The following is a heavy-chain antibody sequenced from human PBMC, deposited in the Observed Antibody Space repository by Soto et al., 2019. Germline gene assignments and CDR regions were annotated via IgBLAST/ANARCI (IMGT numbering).Heavy chain of an antibody. Sequence: GASVKVSCKASGGTFSSYTISWVRQAPGQGLEWMGRIIPILGIANYAQKFQGRVTITADKSTSTAYMELSSLRSEDTAVYYCARESIYCSGGSCYSRAFDIWGQGTMVTVSS. CDR2: IIPILGIA. D-gene: IGHD2-15*01. CDR3: ARESIYCSGGSCYSRAFDI. V-gene: IGHV1-69*04. J-gene: IGHJ3*02. CDR1: GGTFSSYT.